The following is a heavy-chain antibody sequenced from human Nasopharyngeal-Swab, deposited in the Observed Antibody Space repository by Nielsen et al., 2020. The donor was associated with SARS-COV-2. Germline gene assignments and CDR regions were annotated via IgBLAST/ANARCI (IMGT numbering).Heavy chain of an antibody. D-gene: IGHD1-26*01. CDR3: ARDGRELDAFDI. CDR1: GFTFSSYS. V-gene: IGHV3-21*01. Sequence: GESLKISCAASGFTFSSYSMNWVRQAPGKGLEWVSSISSSSSYIYYADSVKGRFTISRDNAKNSLYLQMNGLRAEDTAVYYCARDGRELDAFDIWGQGTMVTVSS. CDR2: ISSSSSYI. J-gene: IGHJ3*02.